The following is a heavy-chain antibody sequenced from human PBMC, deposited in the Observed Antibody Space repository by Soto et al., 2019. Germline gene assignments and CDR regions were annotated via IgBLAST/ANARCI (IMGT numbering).Heavy chain of an antibody. V-gene: IGHV3-66*01. CDR3: ARDVVVVVAATYYMDV. J-gene: IGHJ6*03. CDR2: IYSGGST. CDR1: GFTVSSNY. D-gene: IGHD2-15*01. Sequence: GGSLRLSCAASGFTVSSNYMSWVRQAPGKGLEWVSVIYSGGSTYYADSVKGRFTISRDNSKNTLYLQMNSLRAEDTAVYYCARDVVVVVAATYYMDVWGKGTTVTVSS.